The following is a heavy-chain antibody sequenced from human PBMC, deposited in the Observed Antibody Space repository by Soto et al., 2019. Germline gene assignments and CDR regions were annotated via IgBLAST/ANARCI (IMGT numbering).Heavy chain of an antibody. D-gene: IGHD6-13*01. CDR1: GYTPTELS. V-gene: IGHV1-24*01. Sequence: GASVKVSCKVPGYTPTELSMHWVRQAPGKGLEWMGGFDPEDGETIYAQKFQGRVTMTEDTSTDTAYVELSSLRSEDTAVYYCATAPRAGTGYYYYGMDVWGQGTTVTVSS. CDR2: FDPEDGET. J-gene: IGHJ6*02. CDR3: ATAPRAGTGYYYYGMDV.